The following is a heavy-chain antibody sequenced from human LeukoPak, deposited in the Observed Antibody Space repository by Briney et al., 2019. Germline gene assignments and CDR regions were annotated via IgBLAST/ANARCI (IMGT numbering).Heavy chain of an antibody. D-gene: IGHD2-15*01. V-gene: IGHV3-23*01. CDR2: VSGSGGTT. CDR3: ATSAGWYNYFVMAV. Sequence: GGSLRLSCAASGFTFSSSAMNWVRQAPGKGLEWVSTVSGSGGTTHYAESVKGRFTFSRDNSKSTLYLQMNSLRAGDTALYYCATSAGWYNYFVMAVWGQGTTVTVSS. J-gene: IGHJ6*02. CDR1: GFTFSSSA.